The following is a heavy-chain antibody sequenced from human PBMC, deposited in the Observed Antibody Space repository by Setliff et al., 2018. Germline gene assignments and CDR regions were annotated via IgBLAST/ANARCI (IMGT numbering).Heavy chain of an antibody. J-gene: IGHJ4*02. CDR3: AGVPNFWSGYSDY. V-gene: IGHV4-39*07. D-gene: IGHD3-3*01. CDR2: IYYSGST. Sequence: SETLSLTCTVSGGSISSSSYYWGWIRQPPGKGLEWIGSIYYSGSTYYNPSLKSRVTMSVDTSKNQFSLKLSSVTAADTAVYYCAGVPNFWSGYSDYWGQGTPVTSPQ. CDR1: GGSISSSSYY.